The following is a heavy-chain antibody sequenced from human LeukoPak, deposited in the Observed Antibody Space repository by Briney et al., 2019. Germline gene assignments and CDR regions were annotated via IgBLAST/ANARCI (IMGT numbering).Heavy chain of an antibody. Sequence: GGSLRLSCAASGFTFSSYAMHWVRQAPGKGLEWVAVISYDGSNKYYADSVKGRFTISRDNSKNKLYLQMNSLRAEDTAVYYCAREPTFKYSSGWAFDYWGQGTLVTVSS. CDR1: GFTFSSYA. D-gene: IGHD6-25*01. V-gene: IGHV3-30-3*01. CDR3: AREPTFKYSSGWAFDY. CDR2: ISYDGSNK. J-gene: IGHJ4*02.